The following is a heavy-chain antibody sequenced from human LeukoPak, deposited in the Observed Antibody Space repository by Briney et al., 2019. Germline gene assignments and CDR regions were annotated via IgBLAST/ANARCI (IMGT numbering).Heavy chain of an antibody. CDR2: IHHSGNT. CDR1: SYSISSGYY. CDR3: ARVPHGETIFGVVLYWFDP. D-gene: IGHD3-3*01. J-gene: IGHJ5*02. V-gene: IGHV4-38-2*02. Sequence: SETLSLTCTVSSYSISSGYYWGWIRQPPGKGLEWIGSIHHSGNTYYNPSLKSRVIISIDTSKNQFSLNVRSVTAADTPVYYCARVPHGETIFGVVLYWFDPWGQGTLVTVYS.